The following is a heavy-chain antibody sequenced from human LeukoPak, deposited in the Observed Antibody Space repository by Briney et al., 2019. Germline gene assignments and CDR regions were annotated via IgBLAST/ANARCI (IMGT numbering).Heavy chain of an antibody. V-gene: IGHV4-30-4*08. CDR1: GGSISSGDYY. J-gene: IGHJ4*02. D-gene: IGHD6-13*01. Sequence: PSETLPLTCTVSGGSISSGDYYWSWIRQPPGKGLEWIGYIYYSGSTYYNPSLKSRVTISVDTSKNQFSLKPSSVTAADTAVYYCARGGSSRFPFLDYWGQGTLVTVSS. CDR3: ARGGSSRFPFLDY. CDR2: IYYSGST.